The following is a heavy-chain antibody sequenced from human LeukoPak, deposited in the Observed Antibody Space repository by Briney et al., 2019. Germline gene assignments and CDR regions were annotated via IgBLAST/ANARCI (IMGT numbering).Heavy chain of an antibody. Sequence: SETLSLTCAVYGGPFSGYYWSWIRQPPGKGLEWIGEINHSGSTNYNPSLKSRVTISVDTSKNQFSLKLSSVTAADTAVYYCARDRSHYGDYGFAWFDPWGQGTLVTVSS. D-gene: IGHD4-17*01. CDR2: INHSGST. CDR1: GGPFSGYY. J-gene: IGHJ5*02. CDR3: ARDRSHYGDYGFAWFDP. V-gene: IGHV4-34*01.